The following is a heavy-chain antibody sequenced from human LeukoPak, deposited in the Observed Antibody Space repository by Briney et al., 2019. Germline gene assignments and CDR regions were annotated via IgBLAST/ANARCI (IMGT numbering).Heavy chain of an antibody. CDR2: LSGSGGTT. CDR1: GFTFRNYA. Sequence: GGSLRLSCTASGFTFRNYAMSWVRQAPGKGLEWVSGLSGSGGTTYYADSVKGRPTISRDNSKNTLYLQMNSLRVEDTAVYYCARPPITVTGGAFDIWGQGTMVTVSS. J-gene: IGHJ3*02. CDR3: ARPPITVTGGAFDI. V-gene: IGHV3-23*01. D-gene: IGHD3-22*01.